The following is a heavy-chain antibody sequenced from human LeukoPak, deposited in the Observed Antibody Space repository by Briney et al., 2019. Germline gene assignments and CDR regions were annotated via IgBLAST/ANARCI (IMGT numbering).Heavy chain of an antibody. CDR1: GFTFSGSA. CDR3: TSQWCSSTSCTRVFDP. J-gene: IGHJ5*02. V-gene: IGHV3-73*01. CDR2: IRSKANSYAT. Sequence: GGSLRLSCAASGFTFSGSAMHWVRQASGKGLEWVGRIRSKANSYATAYAASVKGRFTISRDDSKNTAYLQMNSLKTEDTAVYYCTSQWCSSTSCTRVFDPWGQGTLVTVSS. D-gene: IGHD2-2*01.